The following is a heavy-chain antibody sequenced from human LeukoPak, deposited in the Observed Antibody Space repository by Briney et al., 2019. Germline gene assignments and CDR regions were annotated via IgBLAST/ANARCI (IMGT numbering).Heavy chain of an antibody. D-gene: IGHD3-3*01. CDR3: SYDFWSGYYTGVY. J-gene: IGHJ4*02. CDR1: GGSISSYY. CDR2: IYYSGST. V-gene: IGHV4-59*12. Sequence: SETLSLTCTVSGGSISSYYWSWIRQPPGKGLEWIGYIYYSGSTNYNPSLKSRVTISVDTSKNQFSLKLSSVTAADTAVYYCSYDFWSGYYTGVYWGQGTLVTVSS.